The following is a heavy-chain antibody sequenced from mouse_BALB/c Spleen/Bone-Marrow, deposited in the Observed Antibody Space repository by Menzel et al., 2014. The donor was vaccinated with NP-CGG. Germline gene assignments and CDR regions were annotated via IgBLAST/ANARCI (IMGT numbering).Heavy chain of an antibody. CDR3: ARGWYSMDG. CDR2: ILPGNTNA. Sequence: QVQLQQPGAEQMQPGASVKISCKATGYTFSNYWIEWVKQRPGHGLEWIGEILPGNTNANYNEKFKGRATFTADTSSNTAYMQLSSLTSEDSAVYYCARGWYSMDGWGQGTSVTVSS. J-gene: IGHJ4*01. V-gene: IGHV1-9*01. CDR1: GYTFSNYW.